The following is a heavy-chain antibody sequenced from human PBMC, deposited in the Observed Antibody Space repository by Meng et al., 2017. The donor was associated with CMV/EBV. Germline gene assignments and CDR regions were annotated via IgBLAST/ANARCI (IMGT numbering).Heavy chain of an antibody. CDR2: ISAYNGNT. CDR3: ARGYCSSTSCYNAFDI. J-gene: IGHJ3*02. V-gene: IGHV1-18*01. CDR1: GYTFTSYG. Sequence: ASVKVSCKASGYTFTSYGISWVRQAPGQGLEWMGWISAYNGNTNYAQKLQGRVTMTTDTSTSTAYMELSSLRSEDTAVYYCARGYCSSTSCYNAFDIWGQGTMVTVSS. D-gene: IGHD2-2*02.